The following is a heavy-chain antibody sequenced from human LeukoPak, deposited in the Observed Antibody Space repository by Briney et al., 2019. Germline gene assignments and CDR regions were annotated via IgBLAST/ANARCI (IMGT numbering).Heavy chain of an antibody. Sequence: PGGSLRLSCAASGFTFSDYYMSWIRQAPGKGLEWVSYISRIGITIYYADSVKGRFTISRDNATNSLYLQMNSLRAEDTAVYYCARGGSYYDSSGYYYKSFDYWGQGTLVTVSS. V-gene: IGHV3-11*04. CDR1: GFTFSDYY. D-gene: IGHD3-22*01. CDR2: ISRIGITI. CDR3: ARGGSYYDSSGYYYKSFDY. J-gene: IGHJ4*02.